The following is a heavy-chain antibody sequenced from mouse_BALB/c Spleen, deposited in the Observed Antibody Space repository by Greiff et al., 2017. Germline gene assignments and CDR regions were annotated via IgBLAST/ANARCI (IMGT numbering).Heavy chain of an antibody. J-gene: IGHJ2*01. D-gene: IGHD2-3*01. CDR3: ARWLLPLDY. CDR1: GYAFSSYW. V-gene: IGHV1-80*01. CDR2: IYPGDGDT. Sequence: VQRVESGAELVRPGSSVKISCKASGYAFSSYWMNWVKQRPGQGLEWIGQIYPGDGDTNYNGKFKGKATLTADKSSSTAYMQLSSLTSEDSAVYFCARWLLPLDYWGQGTTLTVSS.